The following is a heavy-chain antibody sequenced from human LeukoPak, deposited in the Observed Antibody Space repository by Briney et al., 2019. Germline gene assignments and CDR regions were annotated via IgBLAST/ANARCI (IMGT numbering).Heavy chain of an antibody. J-gene: IGHJ4*02. D-gene: IGHD3-22*01. CDR1: GYTFTSYG. CDR3: ARTADYYDSSGYYADQASYFDY. Sequence: ASVKVSCKASGYTFTSYGISWVRQAPGQGLEWMGWISAYNGNTNYAQKLQGRVTMTTDTSTSTAYMELSSLRSEDTAVYYCARTADYYDSSGYYADQASYFDYWGQGTLVTVSS. V-gene: IGHV1-18*01. CDR2: ISAYNGNT.